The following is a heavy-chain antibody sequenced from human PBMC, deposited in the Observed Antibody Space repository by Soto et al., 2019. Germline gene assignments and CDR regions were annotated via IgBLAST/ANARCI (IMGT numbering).Heavy chain of an antibody. Sequence: PGESLKISCQASGYSFTNYWISWVRQMPGQGLEWMGRIDPSDSYSNYGPSFQGLVTISTDKSISTVYLQWTSLKASDTAMYFCARHRGGQMPTRLDVWGQGTAVTVSS. CDR3: ARHRGGQMPTRLDV. V-gene: IGHV5-10-1*01. CDR2: IDPSDSYS. J-gene: IGHJ6*02. D-gene: IGHD2-15*01. CDR1: GYSFTNYW.